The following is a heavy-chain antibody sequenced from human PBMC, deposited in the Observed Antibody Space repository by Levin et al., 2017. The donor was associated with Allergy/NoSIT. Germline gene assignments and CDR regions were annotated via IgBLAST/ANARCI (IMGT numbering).Heavy chain of an antibody. CDR1: GLTVSSNY. J-gene: IGHJ4*02. V-gene: IGHV3-53*01. CDR3: ARLSGTVWSPFDL. D-gene: IGHD1-1*01. Sequence: ETLSLTCAASGLTVSSNYMSWVRQAPGKGLEWVSLYYGDGRTAYGDSVKGRFTISRDISRNTLDLQMNSLRAEDTALYYCARLSGTVWSPFDLWGQGTLVTVSS. CDR2: YYGDGRT.